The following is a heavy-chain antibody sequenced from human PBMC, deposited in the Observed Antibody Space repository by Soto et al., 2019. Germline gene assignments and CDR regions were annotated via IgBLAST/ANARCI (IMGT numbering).Heavy chain of an antibody. J-gene: IGHJ4*02. CDR1: GYTFTSYG. CDR3: ARDELRLGELSLFPFDY. V-gene: IGHV1-18*01. Sequence: ASVKVSCKASGYTFTSYGISWVRQAPGQGLEWMGWISAYNGNTNYAQKLQGRVTMTTDTSTSTAYMELRSLRSDDTAVYYCARDELRLGELSLFPFDYWGQGTLVTVSS. CDR2: ISAYNGNT. D-gene: IGHD3-16*02.